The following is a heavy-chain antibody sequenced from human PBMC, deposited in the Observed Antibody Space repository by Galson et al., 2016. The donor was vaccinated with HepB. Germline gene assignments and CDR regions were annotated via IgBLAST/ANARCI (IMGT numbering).Heavy chain of an antibody. CDR3: ARASPVTTDFWGTFYYGMDV. CDR2: MSYTGTNT. V-gene: IGHV3-30-3*01. CDR1: GFTFRNFV. J-gene: IGHJ6*02. Sequence: SLRLSCAASGFTFRNFVMHWVRQAPGKGLEWVAVMSYTGTNTYYADSVKGRFTISRDNSKDSLFLQMDSLRPEDTGVYYCARASPVTTDFWGTFYYGMDVWGQGTTVTVS. D-gene: IGHD3-3*01.